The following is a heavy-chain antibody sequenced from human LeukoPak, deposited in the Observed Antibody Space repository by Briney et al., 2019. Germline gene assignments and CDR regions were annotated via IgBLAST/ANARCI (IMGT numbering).Heavy chain of an antibody. V-gene: IGHV3-7*03. J-gene: IGHJ4*02. CDR3: AKDTEYYYDSSGYYDY. CDR1: GFTFSNYW. Sequence: GGSLRLSCAASGFTFSNYWMSWIRQAPGKGLEWAAHISEDGSGKYYVNSVKGRFTISRDNAKNSLYLQMNSLRAEDMALYYCAKDTEYYYDSSGYYDYWGQGTLVTVSS. CDR2: ISEDGSGK. D-gene: IGHD3-22*01.